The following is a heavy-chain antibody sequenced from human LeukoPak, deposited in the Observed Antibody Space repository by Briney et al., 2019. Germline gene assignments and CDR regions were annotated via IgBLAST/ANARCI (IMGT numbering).Heavy chain of an antibody. J-gene: IGHJ4*02. Sequence: GGSLRLSCTASGFTFGGYAMSWVRQAPGKGLEWVGFIKSNAYGGTTEYAASVKGRFTISRDDSKSIAYLQMNSLKTEDTAVYYCTRVRWGSWIGDYWGQGTLVTVSS. D-gene: IGHD3-16*01. CDR1: GFTFGGYA. CDR3: TRVRWGSWIGDY. V-gene: IGHV3-49*04. CDR2: IKSNAYGGTT.